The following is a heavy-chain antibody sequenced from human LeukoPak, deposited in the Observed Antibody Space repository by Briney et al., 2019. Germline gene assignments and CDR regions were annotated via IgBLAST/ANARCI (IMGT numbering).Heavy chain of an antibody. D-gene: IGHD1-14*01. CDR2: IKSKADGGTT. J-gene: IGHJ3*01. CDR3: TTFSTAHRD. Sequence: GGSLRLSCVASGFTFSYAWMTWVRQAPGKGLEWVGRIKSKADGGTTDYAAPVEGRFTISRDDSENTLFLQMNRLKSENTAMYYCTTFSTAHRDWGQGTMVTVSS. CDR1: GFTFSYAW. V-gene: IGHV3-15*01.